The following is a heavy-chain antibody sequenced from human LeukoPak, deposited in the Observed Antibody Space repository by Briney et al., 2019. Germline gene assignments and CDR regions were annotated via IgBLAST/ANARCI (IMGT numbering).Heavy chain of an antibody. V-gene: IGHV3-53*01. Sequence: GGSLRLSCVASGFTVTGNYMNWVRQAPGKGLEWVSTIYSSGTPYYADSVKGRFIISRDESKNTLFLQMNSLRADDTAVYFCARAPVVVGPGVFFESWGQGTLVTVSA. CDR3: ARAPVVVGPGVFFES. D-gene: IGHD2-21*01. CDR1: GFTVTGNY. J-gene: IGHJ4*02. CDR2: IYSSGTP.